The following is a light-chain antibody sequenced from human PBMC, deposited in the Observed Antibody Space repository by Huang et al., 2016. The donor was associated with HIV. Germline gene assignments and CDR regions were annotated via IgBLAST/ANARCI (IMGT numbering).Light chain of an antibody. J-gene: IGKJ3*01. CDR1: QGVSSY. CDR2: DAS. Sequence: EIVLTQSPATLSLSPGERATLSCRASQGVSSYLAWYQQKPGQAPRLLIYDASNRATGLPARFSGSGSGTDFTLTISSLEPEDFAVYYCQQRSNWLFTFGPGTKVDIK. V-gene: IGKV3-11*01. CDR3: QQRSNWLFT.